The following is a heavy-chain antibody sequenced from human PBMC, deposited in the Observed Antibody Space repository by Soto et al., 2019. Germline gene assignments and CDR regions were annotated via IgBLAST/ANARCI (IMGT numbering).Heavy chain of an antibody. Sequence: ASVKVSCKASGYTFTSYDINWVRQATGQGLEWMGWMNPNSGNTGYAQKFQGRVTMTRNTSISTAYMELSSLRSEDTAVYYCARGVIAAAENWFDSWGQGTLVTVSS. V-gene: IGHV1-8*01. J-gene: IGHJ5*01. CDR3: ARGVIAAAENWFDS. D-gene: IGHD6-13*01. CDR1: GYTFTSYD. CDR2: MNPNSGNT.